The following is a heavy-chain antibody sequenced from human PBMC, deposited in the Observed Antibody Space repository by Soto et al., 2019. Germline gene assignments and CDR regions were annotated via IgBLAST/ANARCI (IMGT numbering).Heavy chain of an antibody. CDR3: ARGYLIAARLGNYGMDV. J-gene: IGHJ6*02. V-gene: IGHV4-39*01. Sequence: LQLQESGPGLVKPSETLSLTCTVSGGSISSSSYYWGWIRQPPGKGLEWIGSIYYSGSTYYNPSLKSRVTISVDTSKNQFSLKLSSVTAADTAVNYCARGYLIAARLGNYGMDVWGQGTTVTVSS. CDR2: IYYSGST. CDR1: GGSISSSSYY. D-gene: IGHD6-6*01.